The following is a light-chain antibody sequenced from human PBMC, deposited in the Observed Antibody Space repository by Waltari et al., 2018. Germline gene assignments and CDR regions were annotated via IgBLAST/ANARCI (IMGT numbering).Light chain of an antibody. CDR2: DAS. CDR3: QQYYSYFT. Sequence: DIQMTQSPSTLSASVGDRVTITCRARQRIGSLLAWYQQKPGKAPKLLIYDASSLESGVPSRFSGSGSGTEFTLTINSLQPDDFATYSCQQYYSYFTFGGGAKVEIK. CDR1: QRIGSL. J-gene: IGKJ4*01. V-gene: IGKV1-5*01.